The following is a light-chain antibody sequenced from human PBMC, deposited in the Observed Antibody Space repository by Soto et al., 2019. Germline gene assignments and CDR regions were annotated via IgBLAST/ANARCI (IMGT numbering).Light chain of an antibody. V-gene: IGKV3-20*01. Sequence: EIVMTQSPATLSVSPGEIATLSCSASQSVSSSYLAWYQQKPGQAPRLLMYGASSRATGIPDRFSGSGSGTDFTLTISRLEPEDFAVYYCQQYGSSPQTFGQGTKVDIK. CDR2: GAS. J-gene: IGKJ1*01. CDR1: QSVSSSY. CDR3: QQYGSSPQT.